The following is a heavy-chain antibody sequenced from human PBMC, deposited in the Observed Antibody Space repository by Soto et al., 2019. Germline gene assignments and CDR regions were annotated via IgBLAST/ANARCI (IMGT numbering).Heavy chain of an antibody. J-gene: IGHJ4*02. CDR2: ISDSGGTT. CDR3: AKGMVVSAPGPIDH. Sequence: GGSLSLSCAASGFTFSTFAMNWVRQAPEKGLEWVSTISDSGGTTYYADPVKGRFTISRDNSKNTLYLQMNSLRVEDTAEYYCAKGMVVSAPGPIDHWGQGTLVTVSS. D-gene: IGHD2-15*01. V-gene: IGHV3-23*01. CDR1: GFTFSTFA.